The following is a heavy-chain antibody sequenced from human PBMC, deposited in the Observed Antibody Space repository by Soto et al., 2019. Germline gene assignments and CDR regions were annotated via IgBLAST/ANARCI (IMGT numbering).Heavy chain of an antibody. CDR3: ARDGYSSGRTERYYYYYGMDV. CDR1: GGTLSSYA. CDR2: IVPIFGTA. V-gene: IGHV1-69*13. J-gene: IGHJ6*02. Sequence: SVKVSCKASGGTLSSYAISWVRQAPGQGLEWMGGIVPIFGTANYAQKFQGRVTITADESTSTAYMELSSLRSEDTAVYYCARDGYSSGRTERYYYYYGMDVWGQGTTVTVSS. D-gene: IGHD6-19*01.